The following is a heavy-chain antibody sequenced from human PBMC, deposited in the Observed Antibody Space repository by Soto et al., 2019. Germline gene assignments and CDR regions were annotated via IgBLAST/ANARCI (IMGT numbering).Heavy chain of an antibody. D-gene: IGHD6-19*01. CDR3: ARYSSGWPGNGMDV. V-gene: IGHV4-59*01. Sequence: QVQLQESGPGLVRPSETLSLTCTVSGGSISNYFWSWIRQSPGKGLEWIGYIYYTGSTTYHPSLKSRVTFSVDTSKSQFSLNLTSVTAADTAVYYCARYSSGWPGNGMDVWGRGTTVTVSS. CDR1: GGSISNYF. J-gene: IGHJ6*02. CDR2: IYYTGST.